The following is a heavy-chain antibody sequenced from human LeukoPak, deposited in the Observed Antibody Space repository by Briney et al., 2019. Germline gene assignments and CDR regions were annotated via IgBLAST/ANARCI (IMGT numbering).Heavy chain of an antibody. CDR2: IKQDGSEK. CDR1: GFTFSSYW. D-gene: IGHD1-26*01. CDR3: AALGSYTDAFDI. V-gene: IGHV3-7*01. Sequence: GGSLRLSCAASGFTFSSYWMSWVRQAPGKGLEWVANIKQDGSEKYYVDSVKGRFTVSRGNAKNSLYLQMNSLRAEDTAVYYCAALGSYTDAFDIWGQGTMVTVSS. J-gene: IGHJ3*02.